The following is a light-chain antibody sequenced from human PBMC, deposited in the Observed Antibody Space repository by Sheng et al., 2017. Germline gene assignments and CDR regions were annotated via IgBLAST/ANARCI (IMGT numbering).Light chain of an antibody. J-gene: IGKJ2*01. CDR1: QTLRSSY. Sequence: DIVLTQSPGTLSLSPGERATLSCRASQTLRSSYLAWYQQKPGQAPRLLIYGASSRATGIPDRFSGSGSGTDFTLTISRLEPEDFATYSCQQSYGLPYTFGQGTKMEI. CDR2: GAS. CDR3: QQSYGLPYT. V-gene: IGKV3-20*01.